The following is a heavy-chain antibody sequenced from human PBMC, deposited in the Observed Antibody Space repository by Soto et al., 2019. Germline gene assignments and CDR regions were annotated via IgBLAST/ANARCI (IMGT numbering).Heavy chain of an antibody. Sequence: QVQLVQSGAEVKKPGSSVKVSCKASGGTFSSYTISWVRQAPGQGLEWMGRIIPILGIANYAQKFQGRVTITADKSQRTGYMELSRLRSGETGGYYCAREVTNWFDPWGQGTLVTVSS. CDR1: GGTFSSYT. CDR3: AREVTNWFDP. CDR2: IIPILGIA. V-gene: IGHV1-69*08. J-gene: IGHJ5*02. D-gene: IGHD2-21*02.